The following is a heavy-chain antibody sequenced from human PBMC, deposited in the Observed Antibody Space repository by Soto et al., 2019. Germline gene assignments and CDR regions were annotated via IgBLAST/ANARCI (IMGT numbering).Heavy chain of an antibody. CDR1: GFTFSRYW. V-gene: IGHV3-7*05. Sequence: EVQLVESGGGLVQPGGSLRLSCAASGFTFSRYWMSWVRQAPGKGLEWVANIKKDGREKDYVDSVKGRFTISRDNAKNALYLQMNSLRAEDTAVYYCARDYSSSSPLYDYYYGMDVWGQGTTVTVSS. D-gene: IGHD6-6*01. J-gene: IGHJ6*02. CDR2: IKKDGREK. CDR3: ARDYSSSSPLYDYYYGMDV.